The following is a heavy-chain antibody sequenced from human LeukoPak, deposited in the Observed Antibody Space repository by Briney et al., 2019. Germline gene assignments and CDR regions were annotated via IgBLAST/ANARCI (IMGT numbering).Heavy chain of an antibody. CDR3: AREGAYSGSYPIDY. D-gene: IGHD1-26*01. V-gene: IGHV1-2*02. CDR1: GYTSTSYY. CDR2: INPNSGGT. J-gene: IGHJ4*02. Sequence: ASVKVSCKASGYTSTSYYMHWVRQAPGQGLEWMGWINPNSGGTNYAQKFQGRVTMTRDTSISTAYMELSRLRSDDTAVYYCAREGAYSGSYPIDYWGQGTLVTVSS.